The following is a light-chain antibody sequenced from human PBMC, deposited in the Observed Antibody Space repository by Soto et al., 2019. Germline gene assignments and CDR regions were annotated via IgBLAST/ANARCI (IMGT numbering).Light chain of an antibody. J-gene: IGKJ1*01. Sequence: EIVMTQSPATLSVSPGERATLSCRASQSVSSNLAWYQQKPGQAPRLLIYGASTRATGIPARFRGSGSGTDFTLTISSLQSEDFAVYYCQQYNNGRTFGQGTKVDIK. V-gene: IGKV3-15*01. CDR2: GAS. CDR3: QQYNNGRT. CDR1: QSVSSN.